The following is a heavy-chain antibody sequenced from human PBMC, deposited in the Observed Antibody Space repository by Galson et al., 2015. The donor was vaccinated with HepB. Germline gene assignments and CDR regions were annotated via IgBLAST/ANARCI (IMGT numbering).Heavy chain of an antibody. CDR3: ARYNRGESGFLYGYYFDY. CDR2: IYPDDSDT. J-gene: IGHJ4*02. V-gene: IGHV5-51*03. CDR1: GYSFSTSW. Sequence: QSGAEVKKPGESLEISCEVSGYSFSTSWIGWVRQMPGKGLEWMGMIYPDDSDTRYSPSFQGQVTISADKSISTAYLQWSSLTASDTAMYYCARYNRGESGFLYGYYFDYWGQGTLVTVSS. D-gene: IGHD3-16*01.